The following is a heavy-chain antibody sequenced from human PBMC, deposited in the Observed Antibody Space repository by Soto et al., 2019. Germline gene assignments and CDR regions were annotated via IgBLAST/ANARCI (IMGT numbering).Heavy chain of an antibody. D-gene: IGHD3-22*01. CDR1: GGVGGSFSGYY. J-gene: IGHJ6*02. Sequence: SETLCLTRAGYGGVGGSFSGYYWSWIRQPPGKGLEWIGEINYSGSTNYNPALKNGVTILVGTSKNQFFLKINAVTAADTAFYSCARHNYDSSGYYQYYYGMDVWGQGTTVT. CDR3: ARHNYDSSGYYQYYYGMDV. V-gene: IGHV4-34*01. CDR2: INYSGST.